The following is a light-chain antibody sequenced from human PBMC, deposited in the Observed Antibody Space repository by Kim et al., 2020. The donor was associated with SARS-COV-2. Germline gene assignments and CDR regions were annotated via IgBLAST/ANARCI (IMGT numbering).Light chain of an antibody. CDR2: DAS. Sequence: SPGERATLPCRASQSVSRSNLAWYQQKPGLAPRLLSYDASNRATGIPDRFSGSGSGTDFTLTISRLEPEDFAVYYCQQYGGSPWTFGQGTKVDIK. CDR1: QSVSRSN. CDR3: QQYGGSPWT. V-gene: IGKV3-20*01. J-gene: IGKJ1*01.